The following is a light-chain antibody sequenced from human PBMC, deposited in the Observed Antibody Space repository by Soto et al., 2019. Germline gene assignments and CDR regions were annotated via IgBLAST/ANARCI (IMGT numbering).Light chain of an antibody. Sequence: DIQMTQSPSTLSASVGDRVTITCRASQSISSWLAWYQQKPGKAPKLLIYDASSLESGVPSRFSGSGSGTKFTLTISSLQPDDFATYYCQQYNSHLAFGQGTKVEIK. CDR3: QQYNSHLA. V-gene: IGKV1-5*01. CDR1: QSISSW. J-gene: IGKJ1*01. CDR2: DAS.